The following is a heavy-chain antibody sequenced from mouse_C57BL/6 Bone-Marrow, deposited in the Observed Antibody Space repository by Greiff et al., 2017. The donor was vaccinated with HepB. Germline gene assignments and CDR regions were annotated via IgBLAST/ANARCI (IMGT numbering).Heavy chain of an antibody. CDR2: ISSGGSYT. Sequence: EVKLVESGGDLVKPGGSLKLSCAASGFTFSSYGMSWVRQTPDKRLEWVATISSGGSYTYYPDSVKGRFTISRDNAKNTPYLQMSSLKSEDTAMYYCARPIYYYGSMWFAYWGQGTLVTVSA. D-gene: IGHD1-1*01. J-gene: IGHJ3*01. CDR1: GFTFSSYG. V-gene: IGHV5-6*02. CDR3: ARPIYYYGSMWFAY.